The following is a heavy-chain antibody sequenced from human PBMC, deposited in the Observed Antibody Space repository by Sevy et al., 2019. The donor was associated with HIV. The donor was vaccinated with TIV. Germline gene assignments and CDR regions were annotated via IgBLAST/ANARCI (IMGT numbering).Heavy chain of an antibody. CDR3: AKDAIMTTVISSFDS. V-gene: IGHV3-23*01. CDR1: GFTFSTYA. D-gene: IGHD4-4*01. J-gene: IGHJ4*02. CDR2: ISDCGGAT. Sequence: GGSLRLSCAASGFTFSTYAMGWVRQAPGKGLEWVSSISDCGGATKYADSVNGRFIISRDNTNNTLYLQMNSLRVEDTAVYYCAKDAIMTTVISSFDSWGQGTLVTVSS.